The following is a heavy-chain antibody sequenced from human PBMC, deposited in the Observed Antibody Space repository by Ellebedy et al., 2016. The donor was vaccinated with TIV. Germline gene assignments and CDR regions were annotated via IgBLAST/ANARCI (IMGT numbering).Heavy chain of an antibody. D-gene: IGHD6-19*01. CDR1: SGSISTGDYY. CDR2: IYHSGSA. CDR3: ARVHSYVSGPGGFDP. J-gene: IGHJ5*02. Sequence: MPSETLSLTCTVSSGSISTGDYYWTWIRQFPGKGLEWIGYIYHSGSAYYNPSLRSLVTISVDTSKNQFSLKLNSVTAADTALYYCARVHSYVSGPGGFDPWGQGTLVTVSS. V-gene: IGHV4-31*01.